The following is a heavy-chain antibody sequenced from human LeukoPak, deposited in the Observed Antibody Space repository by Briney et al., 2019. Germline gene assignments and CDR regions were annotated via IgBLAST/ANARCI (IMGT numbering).Heavy chain of an antibody. D-gene: IGHD4-17*01. J-gene: IGHJ3*01. V-gene: IGHV3-21*01. CDR2: ISSSSSYI. Sequence: GGSLRLSCAASGFTFSSYSMNWVRQAPGKGLEWVSSISSSSSYIYYADSVKGRFTISRDNAKNSLYLQMNSLRAEDTAVYYCARDYGDYASFDAFDFWGQGTMVTVSS. CDR3: ARDYGDYASFDAFDF. CDR1: GFTFSSYS.